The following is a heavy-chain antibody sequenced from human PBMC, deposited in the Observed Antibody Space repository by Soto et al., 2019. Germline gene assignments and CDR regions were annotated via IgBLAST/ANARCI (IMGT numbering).Heavy chain of an antibody. J-gene: IGHJ2*01. V-gene: IGHV1-69*01. Sequence: QVQLVQSGAEVKKPGSSVKVSCKASGGTFSSYAISWVRQAPGQGLEWMGGIIPIFGTANYAQKFQGRVTITADESTSTAYMELSSLRSEDTAVYYGARGVAGTSPLDWYFDLWGRGTLVTVSS. CDR2: IIPIFGTA. D-gene: IGHD6-19*01. CDR3: ARGVAGTSPLDWYFDL. CDR1: GGTFSSYA.